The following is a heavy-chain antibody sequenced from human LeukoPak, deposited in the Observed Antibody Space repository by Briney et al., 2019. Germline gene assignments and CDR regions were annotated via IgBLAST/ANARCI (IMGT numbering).Heavy chain of an antibody. CDR1: GFTFSSYG. Sequence: GRSLRLSCAASGFTFSSYGMHWVRQAPGKGLEWVAVMSYGGANEYYADSVKGRFTISRDDSKNTLYLQMNSLRTEDTAIYYCTRDFRIVVTDYWGQGTLVTVSS. D-gene: IGHD1-26*01. CDR2: MSYGGANE. CDR3: TRDFRIVVTDY. J-gene: IGHJ4*02. V-gene: IGHV3-30*19.